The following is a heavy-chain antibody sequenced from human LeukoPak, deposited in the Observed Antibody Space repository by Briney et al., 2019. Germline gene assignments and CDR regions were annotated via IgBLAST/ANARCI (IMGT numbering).Heavy chain of an antibody. D-gene: IGHD2-21*01. J-gene: IGHJ4*02. V-gene: IGHV3-48*02. CDR2: ISNDRSSI. Sequence: PGGSLRLSCATSGFTFSDYSMNWVRQAPGKGPEWISYISNDRSSIADSVKGRFTISRDNAKNSLFLQMNSLRDEDTAVYYCARDTDWSFDYWGQGILVTVSS. CDR3: ARDTDWSFDY. CDR1: GFTFSDYS.